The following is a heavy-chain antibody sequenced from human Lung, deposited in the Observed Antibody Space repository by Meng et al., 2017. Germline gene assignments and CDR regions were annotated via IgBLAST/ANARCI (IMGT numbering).Heavy chain of an antibody. Sequence: QVQLQTWGAGLLKPSETLSLTCAVYGGSFSGYYWSWIRQPPGKGLEWIGEINHSGSTNYNPSLKSRVTISVDTSKNHFSLKLNSVTAADTAVFYCARGEREPDYWGQGTLVTVSS. J-gene: IGHJ4*02. D-gene: IGHD1-14*01. CDR2: INHSGST. V-gene: IGHV4-34*01. CDR1: GGSFSGYY. CDR3: ARGEREPDY.